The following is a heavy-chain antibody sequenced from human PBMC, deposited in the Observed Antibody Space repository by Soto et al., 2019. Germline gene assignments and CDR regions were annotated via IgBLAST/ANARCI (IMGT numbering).Heavy chain of an antibody. CDR1: GFTFSSYA. CDR2: ISGSGGST. D-gene: IGHD3-3*01. V-gene: IGHV3-23*01. J-gene: IGHJ5*02. CDR3: AKDFDYDFWSGYPINWFDP. Sequence: PGGSLRLSCAASGFTFSSYAMSWVRQAPGKGLEWVSAISGSGGSTYYTDSVKGRFTISRDNSKNTLYLQMNSLRAEDTAVYYCAKDFDYDFWSGYPINWFDPWGQGTLVTVSS.